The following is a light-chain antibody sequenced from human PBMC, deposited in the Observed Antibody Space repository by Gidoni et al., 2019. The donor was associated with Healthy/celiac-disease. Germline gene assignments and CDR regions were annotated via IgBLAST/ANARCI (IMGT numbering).Light chain of an antibody. CDR3: QQYDNLPMYT. Sequence: DIQMTQSLSSLSASVGDRVTLTCQASHETSHYLNWYQQKPGKAPKLLISAAFNLETGVPSRFSGSGSGTDFTCTISGLQPEDIATYYCQQYDNLPMYTFGQGTKLEIK. V-gene: IGKV1-33*01. J-gene: IGKJ2*01. CDR2: AAF. CDR1: HETSHY.